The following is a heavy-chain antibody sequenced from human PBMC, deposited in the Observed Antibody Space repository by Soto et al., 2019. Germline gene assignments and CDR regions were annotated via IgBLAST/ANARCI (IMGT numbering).Heavy chain of an antibody. D-gene: IGHD3-22*01. CDR3: ARRLCTSSGCNDNYYAMGV. V-gene: IGHV3-33*01. CDR2: IWYDGSTK. CDR1: GFTFSSYG. J-gene: IGHJ6*02. Sequence: QEQLVESGGGMVQPGTSLRLSCAASGFTFSSYGMHWVRQAPGKGLEWVAVIWYDGSTKFYADSVKGRFTVSRDNSENTMYLQMNSLRVEDTAVYYCARRLCTSSGCNDNYYAMGVWGQGTTVTVSS.